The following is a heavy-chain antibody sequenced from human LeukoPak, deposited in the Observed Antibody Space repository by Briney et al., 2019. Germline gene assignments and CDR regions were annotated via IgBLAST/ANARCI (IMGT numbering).Heavy chain of an antibody. J-gene: IGHJ4*02. CDR2: ISSSSSYI. CDR1: GFTFSSYS. V-gene: IGHV3-21*01. Sequence: GGSLRLSCAASGFTFSSYSMNWVRQAPGKGLEWVLSISSSSSYIYYADSVKGRFTISRDNAKNSLYLQMNSLRAEDTAVYYCARDRIVATIPRLGYFDYWGQGTLVTVPS. D-gene: IGHD5-12*01. CDR3: ARDRIVATIPRLGYFDY.